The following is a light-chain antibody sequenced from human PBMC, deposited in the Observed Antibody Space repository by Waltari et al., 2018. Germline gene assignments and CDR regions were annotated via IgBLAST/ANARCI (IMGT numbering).Light chain of an antibody. CDR2: AAS. CDR3: QQSYSTPRT. J-gene: IGKJ2*01. CDR1: RSISSD. V-gene: IGKV1-39*01. Sequence: DIQMTQSPSSLSASVGDRVPITCRARRSISSDLNWYQEKPGKAPKLLIYAASSLQSGVPSRFSGSGSGTDFALTISRLQPEDFATYYCQQSYSTPRTFGQGTKLEIK.